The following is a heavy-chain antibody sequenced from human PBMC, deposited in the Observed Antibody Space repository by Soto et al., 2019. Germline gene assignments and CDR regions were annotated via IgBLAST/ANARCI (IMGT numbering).Heavy chain of an antibody. J-gene: IGHJ5*02. Sequence: ASVKVSCKASGYTFTGYYIHWVRQAPGQGLEWMGWIHPNLGGTDHAQKFQGRVTMTRDTSISTAYMELSRLRSDDTAVYYCARDPASFYYDILTGYQNWFDPWGQGTLVTVSS. CDR3: ARDPASFYYDILTGYQNWFDP. CDR1: GYTFTGYY. CDR2: IHPNLGGT. V-gene: IGHV1-2*02. D-gene: IGHD3-9*01.